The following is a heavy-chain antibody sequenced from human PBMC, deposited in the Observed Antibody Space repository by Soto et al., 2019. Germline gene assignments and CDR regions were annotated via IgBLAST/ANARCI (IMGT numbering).Heavy chain of an antibody. Sequence: SETLSLTCAVSGGSISSSNWWSWVRQPPGKGLEWIGEIYHSGSTNYNPSLKSRVTISVDKSKNQFSLKLSSVTAADTAVYYCARVLDYGDYGFDYWGQGTLVTVSS. CDR3: ARVLDYGDYGFDY. V-gene: IGHV4-4*02. CDR1: GGSISSSNW. D-gene: IGHD4-17*01. CDR2: IYHSGST. J-gene: IGHJ4*02.